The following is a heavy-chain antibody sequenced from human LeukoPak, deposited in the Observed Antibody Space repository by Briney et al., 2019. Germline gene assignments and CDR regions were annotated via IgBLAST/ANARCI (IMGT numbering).Heavy chain of an antibody. Sequence: GGSLRLSCAASGFTFSSYGMHWVRQAPGKGLEWVAFIRYDGSNKYYADSVKGRFTISRDNSKNTLYLQMNSLRAEDTAVYYCAKGRGYGSGSLYFDYWGQGTLVTVSS. D-gene: IGHD3-10*01. V-gene: IGHV3-30*02. J-gene: IGHJ4*02. CDR3: AKGRGYGSGSLYFDY. CDR1: GFTFSSYG. CDR2: IRYDGSNK.